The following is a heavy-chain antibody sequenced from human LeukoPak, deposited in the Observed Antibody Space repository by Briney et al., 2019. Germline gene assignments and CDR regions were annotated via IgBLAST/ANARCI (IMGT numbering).Heavy chain of an antibody. D-gene: IGHD3-10*01. Sequence: GGSLRLSCAASGFTFSSYAMTWVRQAPGKGLEWVSVIYSGGSTYYADSVKGRFTISRDNSKYTLYLQMNSLRAEDTAVYYCARTMVRGVKFALHDAFDIWGQGTMVTVSS. CDR1: GFTFSSYA. V-gene: IGHV3-53*01. CDR3: ARTMVRGVKFALHDAFDI. J-gene: IGHJ3*02. CDR2: IYSGGST.